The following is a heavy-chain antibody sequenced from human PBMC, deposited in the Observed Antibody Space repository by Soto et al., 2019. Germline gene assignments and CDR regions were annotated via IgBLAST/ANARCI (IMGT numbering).Heavy chain of an antibody. Sequence: RASVKVSCKASGYTFTDFHVHWVRQAPGQGLEWMGSINPNSGGTDSAQKFQARVTMATDRSINTVYMELSRLRSDDTAVYYCARHRFSSGSAYFDYWGQGTLVTVSS. CDR3: ARHRFSSGSAYFDY. D-gene: IGHD3-22*01. CDR1: GYTFTDFH. V-gene: IGHV1-2*02. J-gene: IGHJ4*02. CDR2: INPNSGGT.